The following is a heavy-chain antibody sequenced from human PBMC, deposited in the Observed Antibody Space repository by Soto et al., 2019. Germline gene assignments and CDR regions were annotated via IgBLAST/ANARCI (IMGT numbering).Heavy chain of an antibody. CDR2: LSGSGHNT. J-gene: IGHJ5*02. Sequence: EVQLLESGGGLVQPGGSLRLSCAASGFTFNSYAMNWVRQAPGKGLEWVSGLSGSGHNTYYADSVKGRFTVTRDNSKYTLYLQMNRLKAEDTAMYHGGKGSDIAVFSVLGWFDAWGQGTLVTVSS. D-gene: IGHD6-19*01. CDR1: GFTFNSYA. CDR3: GKGSDIAVFSVLGWFDA. V-gene: IGHV3-23*01.